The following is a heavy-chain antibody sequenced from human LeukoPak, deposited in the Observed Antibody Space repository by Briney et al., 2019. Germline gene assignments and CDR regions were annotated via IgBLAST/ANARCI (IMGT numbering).Heavy chain of an antibody. D-gene: IGHD3-16*02. Sequence: SETLSLTCAVYGGSFSGYYWSWIRQPPGKGLEWIGEINHSGSTNYNPSLKSRVTISVDTSKNQFSLKLSSVTAADTAVYYCARHVTRIVIYYYYYMDVWGKGTTVTISS. CDR3: ARHVTRIVIYYYYYMDV. V-gene: IGHV4-34*01. J-gene: IGHJ6*03. CDR1: GGSFSGYY. CDR2: INHSGST.